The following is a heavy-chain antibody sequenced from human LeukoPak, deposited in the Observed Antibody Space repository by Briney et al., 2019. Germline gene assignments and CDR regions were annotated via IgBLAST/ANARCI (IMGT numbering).Heavy chain of an antibody. D-gene: IGHD5/OR15-5a*01. Sequence: GGSLRLSCVASAFTFARHWMSWVRQAPGQPLEWVATIRQDGGAKYYLDSVKGRFIISRDNARNSLSLQMDSLRVEDTAVYYCARLSGESTIYDYWGQGTLVTASS. CDR3: ARLSGESTIYDY. CDR2: IRQDGGAK. CDR1: AFTFARHW. J-gene: IGHJ4*02. V-gene: IGHV3-7*01.